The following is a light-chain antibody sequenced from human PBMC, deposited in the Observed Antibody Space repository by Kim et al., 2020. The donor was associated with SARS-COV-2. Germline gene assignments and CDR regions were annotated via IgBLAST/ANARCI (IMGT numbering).Light chain of an antibody. CDR3: QHYDSLSRT. V-gene: IGKV1-5*01. CDR2: DAS. J-gene: IGKJ1*01. Sequence: ASVGDTVTITCRASQSVGVWFALYQQKPVKAPKLLIYDASSLESGVPLRFSGGGYGTEFTLRISGLQPDDFASYYCQHYDSLSRTFGQGTKVDIK. CDR1: QSVGVW.